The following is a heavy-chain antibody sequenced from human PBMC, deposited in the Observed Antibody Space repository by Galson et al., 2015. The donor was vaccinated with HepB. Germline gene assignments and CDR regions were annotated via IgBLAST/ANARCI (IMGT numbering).Heavy chain of an antibody. V-gene: IGHV3-53*05. CDR3: ARGPPFIAVAGADDYFDY. CDR1: GFTDSSNY. Sequence: FLRLACAASGFTDSSNYMSWVRQSPREGLEWVSVIYSGGSTYYADSVKGRFTISRDNSKNTLYLQMNSLRAEDTAVYYCARGPPFIAVAGADDYFDYWGQGTLVTVSS. J-gene: IGHJ4*02. D-gene: IGHD6-19*01. CDR2: IYSGGST.